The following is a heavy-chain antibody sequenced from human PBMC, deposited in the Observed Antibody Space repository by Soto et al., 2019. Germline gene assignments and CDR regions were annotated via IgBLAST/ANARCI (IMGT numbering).Heavy chain of an antibody. J-gene: IGHJ6*01. D-gene: IGHD6-13*01. Sequence: QVQLQESGPGLVKPSETLSLTCTVSGGSISSYYWSWIRQPPGKGLEWIGYIYYSGSTNYNPSLKHRVPLSVDTSMNQFALKLSSVTAADSAVYYCARDGPGGGSSSWYYYYVMDVWGQGTTVTVSS. CDR3: ARDGPGGGSSSWYYYYVMDV. CDR1: GGSISSYY. V-gene: IGHV4-59*01. CDR2: IYYSGST.